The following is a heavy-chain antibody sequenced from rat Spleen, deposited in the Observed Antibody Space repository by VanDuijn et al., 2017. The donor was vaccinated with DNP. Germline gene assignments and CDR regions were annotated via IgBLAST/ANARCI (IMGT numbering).Heavy chain of an antibody. V-gene: IGHV3-1*01. CDR3: ARWTRYFDY. J-gene: IGHJ2*01. D-gene: IGHD1-7*01. CDR2: ISYSGST. Sequence: EVQLQESGSGLVKPSQSLSLTCSVTGYSITSNYWGWIRKFPGNKMEYIGHISYSGSTNYNPSLKSRIPITRDTSKNHFFLNLNSVTTEDTATYYCARWTRYFDYWGQGVMVTVSS. CDR1: GYSITSNY.